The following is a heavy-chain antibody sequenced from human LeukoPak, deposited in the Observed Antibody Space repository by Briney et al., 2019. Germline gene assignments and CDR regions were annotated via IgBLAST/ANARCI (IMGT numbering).Heavy chain of an antibody. V-gene: IGHV3-23*01. CDR1: GFTFSSYA. CDR2: ISGSGGST. CDR3: AKDGRYSSSWYAY. D-gene: IGHD6-13*01. Sequence: GGSLRLSCAASGFTFSSYAMSWVRQAPGKGLEWVSAISGSGGSTYYADSVKGRFTISRDNSKNTLYLQMNGLRAEDTAVYYCAKDGRYSSSWYAYWGQGTLVTVSS. J-gene: IGHJ4*02.